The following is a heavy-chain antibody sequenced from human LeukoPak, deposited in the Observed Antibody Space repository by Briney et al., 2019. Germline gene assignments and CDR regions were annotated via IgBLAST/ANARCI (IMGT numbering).Heavy chain of an antibody. V-gene: IGHV4-4*07. CDR2: IYTSGST. Sequence: SETLSLTCTVSGGSISSYYWSWIWQPAGKGLEWIGRIYTSGSTNYNPSLKSRVTMSVDTSKNQFSLKLSSVTAADTAVYYCARLSYSSGWYADYWGQGTLVTVSS. D-gene: IGHD6-19*01. J-gene: IGHJ4*02. CDR3: ARLSYSSGWYADY. CDR1: GGSISSYY.